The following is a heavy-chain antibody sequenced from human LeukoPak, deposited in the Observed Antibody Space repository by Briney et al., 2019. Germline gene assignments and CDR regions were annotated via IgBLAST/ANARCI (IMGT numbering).Heavy chain of an antibody. CDR2: MNPNSGNT. CDR1: GYTFTSYD. Sequence: ASVKVSCKASGYTFTSYDINWVRQATGQGREWMGWMNPNSGNTGYAQKFQGRVTITRNTSISTAYMELSSLRSEDTAVYYCARGLNYYDSSGYGYWGQGTLVTVSS. D-gene: IGHD3-22*01. J-gene: IGHJ4*02. CDR3: ARGLNYYDSSGYGY. V-gene: IGHV1-8*03.